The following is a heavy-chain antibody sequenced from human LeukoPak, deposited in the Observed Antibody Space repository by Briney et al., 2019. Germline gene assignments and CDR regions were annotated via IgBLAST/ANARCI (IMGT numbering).Heavy chain of an antibody. J-gene: IGHJ5*02. D-gene: IGHD4-23*01. CDR1: GGSFSGYY. V-gene: IGHV4-34*01. CDR2: INHSGST. CDR3: ARLKAAYGGNFRISWFDP. Sequence: SETLSLTCAVYGGSFSGYYWSWIRQPPGKGLKWIGEINHSGSTYYNPSLKSRVTISVDTSKNQFSLKLSSVTAADTAVYYCARLKAAYGGNFRISWFDPWGQGTLVTVSS.